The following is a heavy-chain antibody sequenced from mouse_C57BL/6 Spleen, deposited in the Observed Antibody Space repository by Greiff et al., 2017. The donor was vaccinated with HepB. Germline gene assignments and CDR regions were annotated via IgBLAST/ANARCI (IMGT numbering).Heavy chain of an antibody. CDR1: GYTFTSYW. CDR3: ARVLRYYFDY. CDR2: IYPGSGST. J-gene: IGHJ2*01. Sequence: QVHVKQPGAELVKPGASVKMSCKASGYTFTSYWITWVKQRPGQGLEWIGDIYPGSGSTNYNEKFKSKATLTVDTSSSTAYMQLSSLTSEDSAVYYCARVLRYYFDYWGQGTTLTVSS. V-gene: IGHV1-55*01. D-gene: IGHD1-1*01.